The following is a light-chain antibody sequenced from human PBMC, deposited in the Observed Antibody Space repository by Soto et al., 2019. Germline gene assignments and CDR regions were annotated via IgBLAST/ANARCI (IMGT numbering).Light chain of an antibody. J-gene: IGKJ2*01. CDR1: PSVSSY. CDR3: QQRSNWPPKYT. Sequence: EIVLTQSPATLSLSPGERATLSCRASPSVSSYLAWYQQKPGQAPRLLIYDASNRATGIPARFSGSGSGTDFTLSSSSLEPEDFAVYYCQQRSNWPPKYTFGQGTKLEIK. V-gene: IGKV3-11*01. CDR2: DAS.